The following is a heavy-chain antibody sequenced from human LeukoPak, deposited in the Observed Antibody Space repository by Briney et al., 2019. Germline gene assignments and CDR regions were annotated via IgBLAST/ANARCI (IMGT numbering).Heavy chain of an antibody. CDR2: IYHSGST. V-gene: IGHV4-4*02. J-gene: IGHJ4*02. CDR1: GGSISSSNW. CDR3: ARDAEGAGGFDY. D-gene: IGHD1-26*01. Sequence: SETLSLTCAVSGGSISSSNWWSWVRQPPGKGLEWIGEIYHSGSTNYNPSLKSRVTISVGKSKNQFSLKVNSVTAADTAVYYCARDAEGAGGFDYWGQGTLVTVSS.